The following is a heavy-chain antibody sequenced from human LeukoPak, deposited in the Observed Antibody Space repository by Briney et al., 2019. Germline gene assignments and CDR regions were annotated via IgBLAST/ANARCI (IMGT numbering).Heavy chain of an antibody. D-gene: IGHD6-6*01. J-gene: IGHJ6*02. CDR3: ARFSIAARPWDGMDV. V-gene: IGHV3-21*01. CDR2: ISSSSSYI. Sequence: EAGGSLRLSCAASGFTFSSYSMNWVRQAPGKGREGVSSISSSSSYIYYADSVKGRFTISRDNAKNSLYLQMNSLRAEDTAVYYCARFSIAARPWDGMDVWGQGTTVTVSS. CDR1: GFTFSSYS.